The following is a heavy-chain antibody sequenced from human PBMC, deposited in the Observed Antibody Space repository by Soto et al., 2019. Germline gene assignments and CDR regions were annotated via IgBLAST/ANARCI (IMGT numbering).Heavy chain of an antibody. V-gene: IGHV3-21*01. Sequence: GGSLRLSCAASGFTFSSYSMNWVRQAPGKGLEWVSSISSSSSYIYYADSVKGRFTISRDNAKNSLYLQTNSLRAEDTAVYYCAREDYDFWSGYYKNWFDPWGQGTLVTVSS. CDR1: GFTFSSYS. J-gene: IGHJ5*02. CDR2: ISSSSSYI. D-gene: IGHD3-3*01. CDR3: AREDYDFWSGYYKNWFDP.